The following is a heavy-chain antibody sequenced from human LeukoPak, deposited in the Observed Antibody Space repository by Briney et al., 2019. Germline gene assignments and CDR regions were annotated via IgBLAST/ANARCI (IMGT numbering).Heavy chain of an antibody. D-gene: IGHD3-22*01. CDR3: TAGITMIIEGFDY. CDR2: IKSKTDGGTT. J-gene: IGHJ4*02. Sequence: PGGSLRLSCAASGFTFSNAWMTWVRQAPGKGLEWVGRIKSKTDGGTTDYAAPVKGRFTVSRDDSKNTLYLQMNSLKTEDTAVYYCTAGITMIIEGFDYWGQGTLVTVSS. V-gene: IGHV3-15*01. CDR1: GFTFSNAW.